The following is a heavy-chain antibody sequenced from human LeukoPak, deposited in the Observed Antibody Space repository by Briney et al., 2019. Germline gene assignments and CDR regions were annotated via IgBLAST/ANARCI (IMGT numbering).Heavy chain of an antibody. D-gene: IGHD5-18*01. J-gene: IGHJ5*02. CDR1: GGSFSGYY. CDR3: TRQFYTAIVLFWFDP. V-gene: IGHV4-34*01. CDR2: INHSGST. Sequence: SETLSLTCAVYGGSFSGYYWSWVRQPPGKGLEWIGDINHSGSTIYNPSLKSRVTISVDTSKNQFSLKLSSVTAADTAVYYCTRQFYTAIVLFWFDPWGLGTLVTVSS.